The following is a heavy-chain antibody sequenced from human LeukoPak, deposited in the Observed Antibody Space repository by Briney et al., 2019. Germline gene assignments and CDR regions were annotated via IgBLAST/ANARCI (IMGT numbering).Heavy chain of an antibody. CDR2: ISGSGGST. CDR3: ARDPEYQLLYYFDY. Sequence: GGSLRLSCAASGFTFSNYAVSWVRQAPGKGLEWVSGISGSGGSTYYADSVKGRLTISRDNSKNTLYLQMNSLRAEDTAVYYCARDPEYQLLYYFDYWGQGTLVTVSS. D-gene: IGHD2-2*01. CDR1: GFTFSNYA. J-gene: IGHJ4*02. V-gene: IGHV3-23*01.